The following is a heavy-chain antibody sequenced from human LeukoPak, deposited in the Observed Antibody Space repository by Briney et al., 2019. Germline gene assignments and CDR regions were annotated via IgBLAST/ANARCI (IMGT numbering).Heavy chain of an antibody. V-gene: IGHV4-59*01. CDR3: ARERGAVAFDY. D-gene: IGHD6-19*01. Sequence: SETLSLTCTVSGGSISSYYWSWIRQPAGKGLEWIGYIYYSGSTNYNPSLKSRVTISVDASKNQFSLKLSSVTAADTAVYYCARERGAVAFDYWGQGTLVTVSS. J-gene: IGHJ4*02. CDR1: GGSISSYY. CDR2: IYYSGST.